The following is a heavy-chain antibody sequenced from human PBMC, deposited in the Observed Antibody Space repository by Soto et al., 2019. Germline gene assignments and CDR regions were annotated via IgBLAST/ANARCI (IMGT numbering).Heavy chain of an antibody. Sequence: WGSLRLSCAASGLTFSSYGMHWVRQAPGKGLEWVAVISYDGSDRYYADSVKGRFTISRDNSKNTLYLQMNSLRAEDTAVYYCAKGSGYSYGPGDYWGQGTLVTVSS. CDR2: ISYDGSDR. V-gene: IGHV3-30*18. CDR3: AKGSGYSYGPGDY. J-gene: IGHJ4*02. D-gene: IGHD5-18*01. CDR1: GLTFSSYG.